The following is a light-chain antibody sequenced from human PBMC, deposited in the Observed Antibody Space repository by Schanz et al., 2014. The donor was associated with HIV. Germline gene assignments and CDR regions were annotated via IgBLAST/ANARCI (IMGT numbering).Light chain of an antibody. CDR1: SSNIGSNT. J-gene: IGLJ3*02. CDR2: SNN. CDR3: AAWDDSLSGVV. Sequence: QSVLTQPPSASGTPGQRVTISCSGSSSNIGSNTVNWYQHLPGTAPKVLIFSNNRRPSGVPARFSGSKSGNTASLSISGLQSEDEAAYYCAAWDDSLSGVVFGGGTKLTVL. V-gene: IGLV1-44*01.